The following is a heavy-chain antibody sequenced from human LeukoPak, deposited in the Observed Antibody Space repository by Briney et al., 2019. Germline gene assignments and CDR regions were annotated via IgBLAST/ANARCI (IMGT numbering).Heavy chain of an antibody. D-gene: IGHD6-25*01. V-gene: IGHV3-21*01. CDR1: GFTFSSYS. CDR2: ISSSSSYI. CDR3: ARAERLFAAFDI. Sequence: GGSLRLSCAASGFTFSSYSMNWVRQAPGKGLEWVSSISSSSSYIYYADSVKGRFTISRDNAKDSLYLQMNSLRAEDTAVYYCARAERLFAAFDIWGQGTMVTASS. J-gene: IGHJ3*02.